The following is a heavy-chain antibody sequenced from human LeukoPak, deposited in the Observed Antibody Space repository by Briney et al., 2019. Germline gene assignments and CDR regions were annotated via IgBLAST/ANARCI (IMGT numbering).Heavy chain of an antibody. CDR3: ARDREDTIFGVVTHYYMDV. CDR1: GYTFTSYG. D-gene: IGHD3-3*01. J-gene: IGHJ6*03. Sequence: GASVKVSCKASGYTFTSYGISWVRQAPGQGLEWMGWISAYNGDTNYAQKLQGRVTMTTDTSTSTAYMELRSLRSDDTAVYYCARDREDTIFGVVTHYYMDVWGKGTTVTVSS. V-gene: IGHV1-18*01. CDR2: ISAYNGDT.